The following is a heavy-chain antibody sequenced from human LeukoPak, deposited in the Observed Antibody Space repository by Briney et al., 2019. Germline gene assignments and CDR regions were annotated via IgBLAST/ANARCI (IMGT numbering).Heavy chain of an antibody. CDR2: ISSSSSYI. CDR3: ATRGDSSGYYPYYFDY. Sequence: AGSLRLSCAASAFTFSSYSMNWVRQAPGKGLEWVSSISSSSSYIYYADSVKGRFTISRDSAKNSLYLKMNSLGAEDTAVYYCATRGDSSGYYPYYFDYWGQGRLVTVSS. J-gene: IGHJ4*02. CDR1: AFTFSSYS. V-gene: IGHV3-21*01. D-gene: IGHD3-22*01.